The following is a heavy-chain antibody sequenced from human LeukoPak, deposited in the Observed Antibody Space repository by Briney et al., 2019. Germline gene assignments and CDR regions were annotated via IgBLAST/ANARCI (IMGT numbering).Heavy chain of an antibody. CDR2: LGASSNKI. V-gene: IGHV3-21*01. CDR3: ASGTVGNYALDY. CDR1: GLTFSRYN. J-gene: IGHJ4*02. D-gene: IGHD1-7*01. Sequence: GGSLRLSCAASGLTFSRYNMNWVRQAPGEGLEWVSSLGASSNKIYYTDSVKGRFTLSTDTATNSRYLQMDSLRVEDTAVYFCASGTVGNYALDYWGQGTLVTVSS.